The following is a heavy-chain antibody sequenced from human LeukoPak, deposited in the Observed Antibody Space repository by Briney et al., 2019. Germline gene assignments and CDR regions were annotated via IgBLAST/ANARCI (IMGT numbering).Heavy chain of an antibody. D-gene: IGHD3-22*01. V-gene: IGHV4-59*12. CDR1: GVSLSSYY. Sequence: LETLSLTCTVSGVSLSSYYWSWIRQPPGKGLEWIGYIYYSGSAKNNPSLKSRVTTSVDTSKNQFSMKLSSVTVEDTAMYYCARDFDYYESSGYPQGDAFDIWGQGTMVTVSS. CDR3: ARDFDYYESSGYPQGDAFDI. J-gene: IGHJ3*02. CDR2: IYYSGSA.